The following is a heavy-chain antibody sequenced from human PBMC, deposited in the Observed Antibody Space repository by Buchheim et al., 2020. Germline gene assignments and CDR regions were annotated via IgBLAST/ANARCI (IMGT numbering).Heavy chain of an antibody. J-gene: IGHJ6*02. CDR2: IYYSGSP. V-gene: IGHV4-30-4*01. D-gene: IGHD3-10*01. Sequence: QVQLQESGPGLVKPSQTLSLTCTVSGGSISSGDYYWSWIRQPPGKGLEWIGYIYYSGSPYYNPSLKSRVTISVETSKNQFSLKLSSVTAADTAVYYCARDKYYGSGSASPGYYYYGMDVWSQGTT. CDR3: ARDKYYGSGSASPGYYYYGMDV. CDR1: GGSISSGDYY.